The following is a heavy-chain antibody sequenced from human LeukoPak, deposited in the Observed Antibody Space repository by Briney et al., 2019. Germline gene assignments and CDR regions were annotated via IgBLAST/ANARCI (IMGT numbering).Heavy chain of an antibody. CDR3: ARDRCSSTSCYNTPNWFDP. CDR2: ITGSGGNT. D-gene: IGHD2-2*02. J-gene: IGHJ5*02. CDR1: GLTFSSHA. Sequence: GGSLRLSCAASGLTFSSHAMTWVRQAPGKGLEWVSGITGSGGNTYYAESVKGRFTISRDNSKNSVYLQMNSLRSEDTAFYHCARDRCSSTSCYNTPNWFDPWGQGTLVTVSS. V-gene: IGHV3-23*01.